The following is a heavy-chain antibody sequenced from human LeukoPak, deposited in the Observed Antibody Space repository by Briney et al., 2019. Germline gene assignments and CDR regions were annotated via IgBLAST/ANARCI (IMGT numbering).Heavy chain of an antibody. V-gene: IGHV4-38-2*02. CDR3: ARALDYYDSSGYDSYYYYMDV. CDR1: GYSISSGHY. D-gene: IGHD3-22*01. J-gene: IGHJ6*03. Sequence: PSETLSLTCTVSGYSISSGHYWGWIRQPPGKGLEWIGSFYHSGTTYYNPSLRSRVTISVDTSRNHFSLKLSSVTAADTAVYYCARALDYYDSSGYDSYYYYMDVWGKGTTVTV. CDR2: FYHSGTT.